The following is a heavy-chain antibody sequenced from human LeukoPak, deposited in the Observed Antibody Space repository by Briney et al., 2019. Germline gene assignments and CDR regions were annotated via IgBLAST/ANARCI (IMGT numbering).Heavy chain of an antibody. Sequence: GGSLRLSCAASGFTFSSYWMSWVRQAPGKGLEWVANIKQDGSEKYYVDSVKGRFTISRDNAKNSLYLQMNSLRAEDTAVYYCARDQFYRWYSSSWYDNSPYYYYMDVWGKGTTVTISS. CDR3: ARDQFYRWYSSSWYDNSPYYYYMDV. D-gene: IGHD6-13*01. CDR1: GFTFSSYW. CDR2: IKQDGSEK. V-gene: IGHV3-7*01. J-gene: IGHJ6*03.